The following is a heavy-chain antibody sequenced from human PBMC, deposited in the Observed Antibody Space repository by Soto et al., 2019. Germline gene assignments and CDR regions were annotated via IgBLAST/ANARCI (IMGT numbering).Heavy chain of an antibody. J-gene: IGHJ4*02. CDR2: SSTRGRAT. CDR1: GFTFTRYV. D-gene: IGHD3-16*01. V-gene: IGHV3-23*01. CDR3: AANHYYAYVWGSYNF. Sequence: PGGSLRLSCAASGFTFTRYVMSWVRQAPGKGLEWVSRLTSSTRGRATYHADSVRGRFTISRDNPKDTLYLQMNSLRAEDTAVYYCAANHYYAYVWGSYNFWGQGTLVTVSS.